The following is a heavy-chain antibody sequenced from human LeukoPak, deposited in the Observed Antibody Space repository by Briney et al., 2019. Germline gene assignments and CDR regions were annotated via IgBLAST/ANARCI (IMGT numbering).Heavy chain of an antibody. Sequence: ATVKVSCTASGYTLSSSYMHWVRQAPGQGLEWMGVVNPSDNSRTYAQKFQGRVTMTRDRSTSTVFMELTSLRSDATAVYYCARGDIDHWGQGTLVTVSS. CDR1: GYTLSSSY. J-gene: IGHJ4*02. CDR3: ARGDIDH. CDR2: VNPSDNSR. V-gene: IGHV1-46*01.